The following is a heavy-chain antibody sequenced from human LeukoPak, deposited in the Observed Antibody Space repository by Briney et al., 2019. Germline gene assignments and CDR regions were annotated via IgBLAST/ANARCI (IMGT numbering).Heavy chain of an antibody. CDR2: INHSGST. CDR3: ARGRHEETTFRDYYYGLDV. V-gene: IGHV4-34*01. D-gene: IGHD4-11*01. CDR1: GGSFSGYT. Sequence: SETLSLTCAVYGGSFSGYTWRWSCIRQPPGKGLEWIVEINHSGSTSYNPSLESRVTISVDTSKNQFSLRLSSVTAADTAVYYCARGRHEETTFRDYYYGLDVWGQGTTVSVSS. J-gene: IGHJ6*02.